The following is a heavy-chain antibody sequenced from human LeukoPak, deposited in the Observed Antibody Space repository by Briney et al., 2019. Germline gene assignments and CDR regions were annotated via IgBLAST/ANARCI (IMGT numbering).Heavy chain of an antibody. CDR3: TRKGSQWDFLVDY. Sequence: GGSLRLSCTVSGFTVSSNSMSWVRQAPGKGLEWVSSITSSGRYIYYADSVKGRFTISRDNSENSLYLQMDSLTAEDTAVYYCTRKGSQWDFLVDYWGQGTRVAVSP. D-gene: IGHD2/OR15-2a*01. CDR1: GFTVSSNS. V-gene: IGHV3-21*01. CDR2: ITSSGRYI. J-gene: IGHJ4*02.